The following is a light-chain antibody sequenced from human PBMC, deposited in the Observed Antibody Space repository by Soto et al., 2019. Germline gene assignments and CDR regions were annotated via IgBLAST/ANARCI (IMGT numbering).Light chain of an antibody. V-gene: IGKV1-5*03. CDR3: QQYNSFPCT. J-gene: IGKJ2*02. CDR1: QTISSW. Sequence: DIQMTQSPSTLSASVGDRVTITCRASQTISSWLAWYQQRPGQAPKVLIYKASNLGSGVPSRFSGSGSGTEFSLTSSSLQPDDFANYYCQQYNSFPCTFGQGTKLEI. CDR2: KAS.